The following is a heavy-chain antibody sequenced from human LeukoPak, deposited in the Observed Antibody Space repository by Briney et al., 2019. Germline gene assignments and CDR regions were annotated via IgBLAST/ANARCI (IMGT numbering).Heavy chain of an antibody. Sequence: GGSLRLSCAASGFTFSSYSMNWVRQAPGKGLEWVSYISSSSSTIYYADSVKGRFTISRDNAKNSLYLQMNSLRAEDTAVYYCAREGGIVVVPAPFDYWGQGTLVTVSS. V-gene: IGHV3-48*04. CDR2: ISSSSSTI. CDR1: GFTFSSYS. CDR3: AREGGIVVVPAPFDY. D-gene: IGHD2-2*01. J-gene: IGHJ4*02.